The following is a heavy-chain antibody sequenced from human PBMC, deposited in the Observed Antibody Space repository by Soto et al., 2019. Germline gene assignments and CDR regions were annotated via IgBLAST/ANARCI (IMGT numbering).Heavy chain of an antibody. D-gene: IGHD3-10*01. V-gene: IGHV3-15*07. J-gene: IGHJ6*02. CDR2: IKIKTDGGPT. Sequence: EVQLVESGGGLVEPGGSLGLSCAASGFTFSNAWMNWVRQAPGKGLEWVGRIKIKTDGGPTDYAAPVKGRFTISRDDSKNTLYLQMNSLKTEDTAVYYCTTVSQVLLWFGELFYGMDVWSQGTTVTGFS. CDR1: GFTFSNAW. CDR3: TTVSQVLLWFGELFYGMDV.